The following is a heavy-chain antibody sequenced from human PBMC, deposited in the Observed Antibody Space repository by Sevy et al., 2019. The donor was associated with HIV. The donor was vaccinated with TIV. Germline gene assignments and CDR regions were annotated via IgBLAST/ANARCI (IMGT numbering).Heavy chain of an antibody. D-gene: IGHD3-10*01. CDR1: GFTFSSYA. Sequence: GGSLRLSCAASGFTFSSYAMHWVRQAPGKGLEWVAVISYDGSNKYYADSVKGRFTISRDNSKNTLYLQMNSLRAEDTAVYYCAKITMVRGVGGGFDYWGQGTLVTVSS. V-gene: IGHV3-30-3*02. J-gene: IGHJ4*02. CDR3: AKITMVRGVGGGFDY. CDR2: ISYDGSNK.